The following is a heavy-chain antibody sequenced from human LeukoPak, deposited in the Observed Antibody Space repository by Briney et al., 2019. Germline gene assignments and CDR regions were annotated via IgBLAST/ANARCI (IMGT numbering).Heavy chain of an antibody. V-gene: IGHV3-74*01. J-gene: IGHJ4*02. CDR1: GFTFSSYW. CDR2: INSDGSST. D-gene: IGHD3-10*01. Sequence: GGSLRLSCAASGFTFSSYWMHWVRQAPGKGLVWVSRINSDGSSTSYADSVKGRFTISRDNAKNTLYLQMNSLRAEDTAVYYCARGDYYGGCFDYWGQGTLATVSS. CDR3: ARGDYYGGCFDY.